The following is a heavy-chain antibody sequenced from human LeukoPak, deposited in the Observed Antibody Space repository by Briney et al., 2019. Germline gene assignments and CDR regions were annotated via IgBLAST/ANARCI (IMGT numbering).Heavy chain of an antibody. CDR1: GFTFSSYA. V-gene: IGHV3-23*01. CDR3: AKDSGDIVVVVAATHYFDY. Sequence: PGGSLRLSCAASGFTFSSYAMSWVRQAPGKGLEWVSAISGSGGGTYYADSVKGRFTISRDNSKNTLYLQMNSLRAEDTAVYYCAKDSGDIVVVVAATHYFDYWGQGTLVTVSS. J-gene: IGHJ4*02. D-gene: IGHD2-15*01. CDR2: ISGSGGGT.